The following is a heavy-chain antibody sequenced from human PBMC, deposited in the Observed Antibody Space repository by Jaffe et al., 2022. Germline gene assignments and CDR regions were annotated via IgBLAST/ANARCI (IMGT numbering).Heavy chain of an antibody. CDR3: ASRLWIAAPNDY. J-gene: IGHJ4*02. D-gene: IGHD6-13*01. CDR1: GYSISSGYY. CDR2: IYHSGST. V-gene: IGHV4-38-2*01. Sequence: QVQLQESGPGLVKPSETLSLTCAVSGYSISSGYYWGWIRQPPGKGLEWIGSIYHSGSTYYNPSLKSRVTISVDTSKNQFSLKLSSVTAADTAVYYCASRLWIAAPNDYWGQGTLVTVSS.